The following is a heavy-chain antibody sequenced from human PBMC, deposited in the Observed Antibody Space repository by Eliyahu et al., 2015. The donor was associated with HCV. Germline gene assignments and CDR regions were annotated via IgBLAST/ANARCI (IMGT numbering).Heavy chain of an antibody. D-gene: IGHD3-10*01. CDR1: GFXFKNYA. Sequence: EVQLLESGGGXVQPGGSLRLSCAAPGFXFKNYAXSGVRQAPGKGLQGVAVINGAGXDTDNAEPVEGRFRISRDNSKNSMYLEMNNLRVDDTGVYFCARGLYGSGSYPLDHWGQGTLVSVSS. CDR3: ARGLYGSGSYPLDH. J-gene: IGHJ4*02. V-gene: IGHV3-23*01. CDR2: INGAGXDT.